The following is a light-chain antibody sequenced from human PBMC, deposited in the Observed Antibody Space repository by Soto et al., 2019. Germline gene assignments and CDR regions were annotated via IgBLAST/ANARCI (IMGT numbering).Light chain of an antibody. J-gene: IGLJ1*01. Sequence: QSALTQPASVSGSPGQSITISCTGTSSDVGGYNYVSWYQQHPGKAPKLMIDDVSNRPSGISNRFSGSKSGNTASLTISGRQAEDEAVYYCCSYTSSSTYVFGTGTKLTVL. CDR1: SSDVGGYNY. CDR2: DVS. V-gene: IGLV2-14*01. CDR3: CSYTSSSTYV.